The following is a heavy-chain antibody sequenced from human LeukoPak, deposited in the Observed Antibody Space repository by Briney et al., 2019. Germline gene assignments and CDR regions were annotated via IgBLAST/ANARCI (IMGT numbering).Heavy chain of an antibody. CDR3: GYRGNSVDY. Sequence: GASVKVSCKASGYTFTSYGISWVRQAPGQGLEWMGWISAYNSNTNNAQKLQARVTMTTDTSTSTAYMELRSLRSDDTAVYYCGYRGNSVDYWGQGTLVTVSS. CDR1: GYTFTSYG. D-gene: IGHD4-23*01. V-gene: IGHV1-18*01. CDR2: ISAYNSNT. J-gene: IGHJ4*02.